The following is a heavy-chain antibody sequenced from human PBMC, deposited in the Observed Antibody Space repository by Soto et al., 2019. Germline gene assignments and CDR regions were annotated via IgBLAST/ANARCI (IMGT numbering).Heavy chain of an antibody. CDR2: ISSNGGST. CDR1: GFTFSSYA. Sequence: GGSLRLSCSASGFTFSSYAMHWVRQAPGKGLEYVSAISSNGGSTYYADSGKGRFTIPSENSKNTLYLQMSSLRAEDTAVYYCVKERDCSSPSCSSYYYYYGMDVSGQGTTVTVSS. D-gene: IGHD2-2*01. V-gene: IGHV3-64D*06. CDR3: VKERDCSSPSCSSYYYYYGMDV. J-gene: IGHJ6*02.